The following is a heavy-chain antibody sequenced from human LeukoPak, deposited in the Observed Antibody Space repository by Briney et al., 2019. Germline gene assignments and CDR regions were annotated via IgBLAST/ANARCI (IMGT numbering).Heavy chain of an antibody. J-gene: IGHJ5*02. V-gene: IGHV4-4*02. CDR1: GGSISSSNW. CDR2: IYHSGST. CDR3: ARYCSSTSCHFQSAFDP. D-gene: IGHD2-2*01. Sequence: SETLSLTCAVSGGSISSSNWWSWVRQPPGKGLEWIGEIYHSGSTNYNPSLKSRVTISVDKSKNQFSLKLSSVTAADTAVYYCARYCSSTSCHFQSAFDPWGQGTLVTVSS.